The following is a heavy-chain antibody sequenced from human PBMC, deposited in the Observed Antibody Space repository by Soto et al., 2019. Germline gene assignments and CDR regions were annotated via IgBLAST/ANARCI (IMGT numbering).Heavy chain of an antibody. CDR1: GFTFSSYA. J-gene: IGHJ5*02. CDR3: AKDLYYYDFSLDDS. V-gene: IGHV3-30*18. Sequence: GGSLRLSCTASGFTFSSYAMHWVRQAPGRGLEWVAVVSYDGSIENYVDSVRGRFTISRDNSKNTVFLQMNSLRVEDTAVYYCAKDLYYYDFSLDDSWGQGTLVTVS. CDR2: VSYDGSIE. D-gene: IGHD3-16*01.